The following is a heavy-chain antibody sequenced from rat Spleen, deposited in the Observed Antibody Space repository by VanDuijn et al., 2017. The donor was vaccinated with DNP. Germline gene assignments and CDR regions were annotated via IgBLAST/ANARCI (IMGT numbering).Heavy chain of an antibody. Sequence: EVQLVESGGGLVQPGRSLKLSCAASGFTFSNYGMAWVRQAPTKGLEWVASISTGGGNTYYRDSVKGRFTISRDNAKNTQYLQMDSLRSEDTATYYCARVGLGAFSGYDYFDYWGQGVMVTVSS. CDR1: GFTFSNYG. D-gene: IGHD4-3*01. CDR2: ISTGGGNT. V-gene: IGHV5S13*01. CDR3: ARVGLGAFSGYDYFDY. J-gene: IGHJ2*01.